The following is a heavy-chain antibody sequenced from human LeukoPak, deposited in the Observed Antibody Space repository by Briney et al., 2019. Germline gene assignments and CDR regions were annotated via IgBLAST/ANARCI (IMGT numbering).Heavy chain of an antibody. J-gene: IGHJ5*02. D-gene: IGHD3-9*01. CDR1: GYNFTSYD. Sequence: ASVKLSCKTSGYNFTSYDINWVRQATGQGPEWMGWMNPSSGNTGYAQNFQGRLALTRNIALTTAYMELSSLTSKDTATYYCVRAAQEGRDSLTGVQTGNWFDPWGQGTLVTVSS. CDR2: MNPSSGNT. CDR3: VRAAQEGRDSLTGVQTGNWFDP. V-gene: IGHV1-8*01.